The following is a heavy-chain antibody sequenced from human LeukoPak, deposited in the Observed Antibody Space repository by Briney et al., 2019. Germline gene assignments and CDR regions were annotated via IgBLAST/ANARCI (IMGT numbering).Heavy chain of an antibody. J-gene: IGHJ4*02. Sequence: PSETLSLTCTVAGGSISSYYWSWIRQPAGKGLEWIGRIYTTGSTNYNPSLKSRVTMSSDTSKNQLSLKLTSVTAADTAVYYCARGAGDDLDYWGQGTLVSVSS. CDR1: GGSISSYY. CDR2: IYTTGST. V-gene: IGHV4-4*07. CDR3: ARGAGDDLDY. D-gene: IGHD7-27*01.